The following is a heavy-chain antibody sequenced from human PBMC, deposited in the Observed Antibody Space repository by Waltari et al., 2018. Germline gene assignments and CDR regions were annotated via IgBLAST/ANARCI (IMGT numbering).Heavy chain of an antibody. D-gene: IGHD6-13*01. V-gene: IGHV4-4*07. CDR2: ISGSGGST. CDR1: RGSISSHY. Sequence: QLQLQESGPGLVKPSATLFLTCAVSRGSISSHYRTCIPQPPGTGLEWIGRISGSGGSTDYNPSLKSRVTISADTSKNQFSLKLSSVTAADTAVYYCARDRASSRGYFDYCGQGVLVTVSS. CDR3: ARDRASSRGYFDY. J-gene: IGHJ4*02.